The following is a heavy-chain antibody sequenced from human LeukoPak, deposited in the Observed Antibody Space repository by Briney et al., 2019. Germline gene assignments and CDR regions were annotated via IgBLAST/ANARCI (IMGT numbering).Heavy chain of an antibody. CDR3: ARGVVIAPQTFDY. CDR1: DISISSYY. Sequence: SETLSLTCTVADISISSYYWNWIRQPAGKGREWIGYIYYSGSTNYNPSLKSRVTISVDTSKNQFSLKLSSVTAADTAVYYCARGVVIAPQTFDYWGQGTLVTVSS. CDR2: IYYSGST. V-gene: IGHV4-59*01. D-gene: IGHD2-21*01. J-gene: IGHJ4*02.